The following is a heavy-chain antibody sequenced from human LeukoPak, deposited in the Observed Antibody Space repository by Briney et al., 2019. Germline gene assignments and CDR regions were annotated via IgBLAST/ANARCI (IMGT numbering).Heavy chain of an antibody. Sequence: GASVKVSCEASGHTFTGYYMHWVRQAPGQGLEWMGWINPNSGGTNYAQKFQGRVTMTRDTSISTAYMELSRLRSDDTAVYYCARGGADTATVNCPGCWFDPWGQGTLVTVSS. CDR3: ARGGADTATVNCPGCWFDP. CDR1: GHTFTGYY. V-gene: IGHV1-2*02. J-gene: IGHJ5*02. CDR2: INPNSGGT. D-gene: IGHD5-18*01.